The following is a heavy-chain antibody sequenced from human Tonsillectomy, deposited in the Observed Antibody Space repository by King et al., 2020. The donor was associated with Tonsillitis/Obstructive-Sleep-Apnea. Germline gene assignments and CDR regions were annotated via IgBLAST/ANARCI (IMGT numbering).Heavy chain of an antibody. CDR1: GFTFGDYA. J-gene: IGHJ4*02. V-gene: IGHV3-49*04. CDR2: IRSKAYGGTT. CDR3: TRGIVVGD. Sequence: VQLVESGGGLVQPGRSLRLSCTTSGFTFGDYAMSWVRQAPGKGLEWVSFIRSKAYGGTTEYAASVKGRFTISRDDSKSIAYLQMNSLKTEDTALYYFTRGIVVGDWGQGTLVTVPS. D-gene: IGHD2-15*01.